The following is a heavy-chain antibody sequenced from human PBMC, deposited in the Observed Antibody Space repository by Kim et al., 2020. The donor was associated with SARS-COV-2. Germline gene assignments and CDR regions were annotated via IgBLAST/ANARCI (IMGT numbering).Heavy chain of an antibody. V-gene: IGHV4-30-2*04. CDR3: ARRSVGATGGFDY. D-gene: IGHD1-26*01. J-gene: IGHJ4*02. Sequence: STPSLKGRVTISVDTSKNQFSLKLSSVTAADTAVYYCARRSVGATGGFDYWGQGTLVTVSS.